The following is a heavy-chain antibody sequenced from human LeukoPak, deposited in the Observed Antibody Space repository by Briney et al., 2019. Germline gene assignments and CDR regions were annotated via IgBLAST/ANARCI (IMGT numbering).Heavy chain of an antibody. CDR2: IYYSGST. J-gene: IGHJ6*02. Sequence: SETLSLTCTVSGGSISSYYWSWIRQPPGKGLKCIGYIYYSGSTNYNPSLKSRVTISVDTSKNQFSLKLSSVTAADTAVYYCASCSSTSCSSYGMDLWGQGTTVTVSS. CDR3: ASCSSTSCSSYGMDL. CDR1: GGSISSYY. V-gene: IGHV4-59*08. D-gene: IGHD2-2*01.